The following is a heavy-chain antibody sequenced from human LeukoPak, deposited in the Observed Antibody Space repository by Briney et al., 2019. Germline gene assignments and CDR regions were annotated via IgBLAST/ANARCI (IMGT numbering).Heavy chain of an antibody. CDR1: GGSISSYY. D-gene: IGHD3-16*02. V-gene: IGHV4-59*01. CDR3: ARAVVGEYDYVWGSYLFDY. Sequence: SETLSLTCTVSGGSISSYYWSWIRQPPGKGLEWIGYIYYSGSTNYNPSLKSRVTISVDTSKNQFSLKLSSVTAADTAVYYCARAVVGEYDYVWGSYLFDYWGQGTLVTVSS. CDR2: IYYSGST. J-gene: IGHJ4*02.